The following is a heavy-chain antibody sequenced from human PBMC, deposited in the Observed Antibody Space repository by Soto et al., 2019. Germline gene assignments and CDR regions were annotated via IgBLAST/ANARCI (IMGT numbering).Heavy chain of an antibody. J-gene: IGHJ4*02. D-gene: IGHD2-2*01. CDR1: GFTFSSYA. CDR3: AKDGLDCSSTSCYWEYFDY. Sequence: GGSLRLSCAASGFTFSSYAMSWVRQAPGKGLEWVSAISGSGGSTYYADSVKGRFTISRDNSKNTLYLQMNSLRAEDTAVYYCAKDGLDCSSTSCYWEYFDYWGQGTLVTVS. CDR2: ISGSGGST. V-gene: IGHV3-23*01.